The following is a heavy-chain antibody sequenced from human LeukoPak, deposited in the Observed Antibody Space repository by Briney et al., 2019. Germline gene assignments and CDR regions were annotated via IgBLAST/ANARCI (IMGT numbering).Heavy chain of an antibody. CDR3: ARALYYYDSSGYQT. Sequence: SETLSLTCAVSGDSISSGTFSWSWIRQPPGKGLEWIGYIYYSGSTYYNPSLKSRVTISVDTSKNQFSLKLSSVTAADTAVYYCARALYYYDSSGYQTWGQGTLVTVSS. CDR1: GDSISSGTFS. CDR2: IYYSGST. D-gene: IGHD3-22*01. V-gene: IGHV4-30-4*08. J-gene: IGHJ5*02.